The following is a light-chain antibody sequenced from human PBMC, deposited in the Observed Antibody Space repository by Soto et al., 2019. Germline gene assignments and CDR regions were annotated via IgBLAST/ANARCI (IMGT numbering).Light chain of an antibody. J-gene: IGLJ2*01. CDR1: SSDIGAYNF. V-gene: IGLV2-14*03. Sequence: QSALTQPASVSVSPGQSITISCTGTSSDIGAYNFVSWYQQHPGKAPKLMLYDVNIRPSGVSNRFSGSKSGNTASLTISGLQADDEDDYYCTSWTTSTTMIFGGGTKLTVL. CDR2: DVN. CDR3: TSWTTSTTMI.